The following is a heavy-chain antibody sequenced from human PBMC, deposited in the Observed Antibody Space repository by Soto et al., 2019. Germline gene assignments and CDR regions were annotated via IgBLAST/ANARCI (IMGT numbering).Heavy chain of an antibody. V-gene: IGHV3-74*01. CDR2: INSDGTTT. J-gene: IGHJ6*02. D-gene: IGHD2-15*01. Sequence: EAQVVESGGGVVQPGGSLRLSCAGSGFTFSGYWMHWVRQSPGKGLVWVSRINSDGTTTAYADSVKGRLTISRDNSKNTLYLQMSSLRAEDTAVYYCTHCSGESCHGGYFGMDVWGQGTTVTVSS. CDR3: THCSGESCHGGYFGMDV. CDR1: GFTFSGYW.